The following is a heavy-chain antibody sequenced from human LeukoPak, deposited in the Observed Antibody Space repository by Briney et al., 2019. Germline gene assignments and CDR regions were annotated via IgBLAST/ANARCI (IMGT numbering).Heavy chain of an antibody. CDR1: GFTFSSYG. Sequence: GRSLRLSCAASGFTFSSYGMHWVRQAPGKGLEWVAVISYDGSNKYYADSVKGRFTISRDNSKNTLYLQMNSLRAEDTAVYYCAKICESSGPPDYWGQGTLVTVSS. V-gene: IGHV3-30*18. CDR2: ISYDGSNK. J-gene: IGHJ4*02. CDR3: AKICESSGPPDY. D-gene: IGHD3-22*01.